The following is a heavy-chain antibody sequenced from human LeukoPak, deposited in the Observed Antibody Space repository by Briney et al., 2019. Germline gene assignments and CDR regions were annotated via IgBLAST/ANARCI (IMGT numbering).Heavy chain of an antibody. V-gene: IGHV4-34*01. CDR3: ARVSSGGYFHTYYFDY. D-gene: IGHD3-22*01. J-gene: IGHJ4*02. CDR1: GGSFSGYY. CDR2: INHSGST. Sequence: SETLSLTCAVYGGSFSGYYRSWIRQPPGKGLEWIGEINHSGSTNYNPSLKSRVTISVDTSKNQFSLNLISVTAADTAIYYCARVSSGGYFHTYYFDYWGQGTLVTVSS.